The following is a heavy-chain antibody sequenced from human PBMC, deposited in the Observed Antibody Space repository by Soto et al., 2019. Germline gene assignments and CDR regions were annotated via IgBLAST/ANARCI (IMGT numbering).Heavy chain of an antibody. V-gene: IGHV1-69*13. J-gene: IGHJ6*02. D-gene: IGHD3-22*01. Sequence: SMKGSCKASGGTFSSYAISWVRQAPGQGLEWMGGIIPIFGTANYAQKFQGRVTITADESTSTAYMELSSLRSEDTAVYYCAKYYYDSSGYYSDYYYGMDVWGQGTTVTVSS. CDR1: GGTFSSYA. CDR3: AKYYYDSSGYYSDYYYGMDV. CDR2: IIPIFGTA.